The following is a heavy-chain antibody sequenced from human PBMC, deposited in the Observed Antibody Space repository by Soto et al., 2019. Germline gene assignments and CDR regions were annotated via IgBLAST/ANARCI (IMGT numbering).Heavy chain of an antibody. V-gene: IGHV3-23*01. Sequence: GGSLRLSCAASGFTFSSYAMSWVRQAPGKGLEWVSGISGSGGSTNYADSVKGRFTISRDNSKNTLYLQMNSLRAEDTAVYYCAREGIAAASSDYWGQGTLVTLSS. CDR1: GFTFSSYA. CDR2: ISGSGGST. J-gene: IGHJ4*02. CDR3: AREGIAAASSDY. D-gene: IGHD6-13*01.